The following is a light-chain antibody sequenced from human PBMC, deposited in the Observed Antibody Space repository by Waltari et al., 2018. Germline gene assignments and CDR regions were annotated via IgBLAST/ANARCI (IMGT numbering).Light chain of an antibody. Sequence: QSALTQPAPVPGPPGQSITISCSGTDSDVGAYDFVPWYQQHQGKAPHLIIYEVSNRPSGISNRFSASKSGNTASLTISGLQAEDEADYYYSSYTTSSAPGVFGTGTRVTVL. CDR1: DSDVGAYDF. CDR3: SSYTTSSAPGV. J-gene: IGLJ1*01. CDR2: EVS. V-gene: IGLV2-14*01.